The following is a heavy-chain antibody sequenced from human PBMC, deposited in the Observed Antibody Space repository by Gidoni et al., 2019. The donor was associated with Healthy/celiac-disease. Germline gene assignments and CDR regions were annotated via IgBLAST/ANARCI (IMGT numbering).Heavy chain of an antibody. D-gene: IGHD6-19*01. CDR1: GGTLSSYA. CDR3: ARAQNLSGLGRRFNWFDP. CDR2: IIPIFGTA. Sequence: QVQLVQSGAEVKKPGSSVKVSCKASGGTLSSYAISWVRQAPGPGLEWMGGIIPIFGTANYAQKFQGRVTITADESTSTAYMELSSLRSEDTAVYYCARAQNLSGLGRRFNWFDPWGQGTLVTVSS. J-gene: IGHJ5*02. V-gene: IGHV1-69*01.